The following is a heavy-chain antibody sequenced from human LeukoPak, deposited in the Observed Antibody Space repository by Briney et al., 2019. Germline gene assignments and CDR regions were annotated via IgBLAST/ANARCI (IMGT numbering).Heavy chain of an antibody. J-gene: IGHJ6*03. CDR1: GFTFSGYW. V-gene: IGHV3-7*01. CDR2: IKQDGSEK. Sequence: PGGSLRLSCAASGFTFSGYWMSWVRQAPGKGLEWVANIKQDGSEKYYVDSVKGRFTISRDNAKNSLYLQMNSLRAEDTAVYYCARAYYYYMDVWGKGTTVTVSS. CDR3: ARAYYYYMDV.